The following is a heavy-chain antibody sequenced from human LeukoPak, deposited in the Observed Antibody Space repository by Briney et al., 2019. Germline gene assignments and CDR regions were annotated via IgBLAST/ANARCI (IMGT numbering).Heavy chain of an antibody. V-gene: IGHV3-48*04. CDR3: AELGITMIGGV. D-gene: IGHD3-10*02. CDR1: GFTFSSYW. Sequence: GGSLRLSCAASGFTFSSYWMNWVRQAPRKGLEWVSYISSSGSTIYYADSVKGRFTISRDNAKNSLYLQMNSLRAEDTAVYYCAELGITMIGGVWGKGTTVTISS. CDR2: ISSSGSTI. J-gene: IGHJ6*04.